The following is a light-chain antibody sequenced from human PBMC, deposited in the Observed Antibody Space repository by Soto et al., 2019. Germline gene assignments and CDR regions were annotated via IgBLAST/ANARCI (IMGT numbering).Light chain of an antibody. CDR2: DAS. CDR1: QSVARY. J-gene: IGKJ4*01. Sequence: EIVSTQSPATLSLSPGERATLSCRASQSVARYLAWYQQKPGQAPRLLIYDASNRATGIPARFSGSGSGTDFTLTISSLEPEDFAVYYCQQRSNWLTFGGGTKVDIK. CDR3: QQRSNWLT. V-gene: IGKV3-11*01.